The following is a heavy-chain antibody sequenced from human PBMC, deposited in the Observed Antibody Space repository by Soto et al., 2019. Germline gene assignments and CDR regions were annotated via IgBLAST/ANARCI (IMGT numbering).Heavy chain of an antibody. CDR2: INHSGST. J-gene: IGHJ4*02. CDR1: GGSFSGYY. CDR3: ARVGNYDSSGGIDY. V-gene: IGHV4-34*01. Sequence: SETLSLTCAFYGGSFSGYYWSWIRQPPGKGLEWIGEINHSGSTNYNPSLKSRVTISVDTSKNQFSLKLSSVTAADTAVYYCARVGNYDSSGGIDYWGQGTLVTVSS. D-gene: IGHD3-22*01.